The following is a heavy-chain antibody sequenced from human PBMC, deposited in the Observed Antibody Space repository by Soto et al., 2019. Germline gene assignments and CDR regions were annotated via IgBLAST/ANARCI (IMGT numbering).Heavy chain of an antibody. D-gene: IGHD6-13*01. V-gene: IGHV4-30-2*01. CDR2: IYHSGST. CDR1: GGSISSGGYS. Sequence: QLQLQDSGSGLVKPSQTLSLTCAVSGGSISSGGYSWSWIRQPPGKGLEWIGYIYHSGSTYYNPSLKSRVTISVDRSKNQFSLKLSSVTAADTAVYYCARGYSSSWAEDWFDPWGQGTLVTVSS. CDR3: ARGYSSSWAEDWFDP. J-gene: IGHJ5*02.